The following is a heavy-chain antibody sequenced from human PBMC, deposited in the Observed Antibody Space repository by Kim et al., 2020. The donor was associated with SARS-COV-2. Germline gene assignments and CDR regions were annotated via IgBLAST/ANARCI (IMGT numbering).Heavy chain of an antibody. V-gene: IGHV4-4*08. CDR1: GGPLSSYY. Sequence: SETLSLTCTVSGGPLSSYYWSWIRQPPGKGLEWIGFIYRSVTTTYNPALKSRVTISVDRSKSQQFSLKMTSLTAADTAVYYCVRALAGSRGNLPLAYWGQGSLVTVAA. J-gene: IGHJ4*02. CDR3: VRALAGSRGNLPLAY. CDR2: IYRSVTT. D-gene: IGHD3-22*01.